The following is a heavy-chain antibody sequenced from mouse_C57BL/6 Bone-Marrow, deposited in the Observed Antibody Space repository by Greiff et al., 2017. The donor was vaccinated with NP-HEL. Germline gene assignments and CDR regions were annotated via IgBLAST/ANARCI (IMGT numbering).Heavy chain of an antibody. J-gene: IGHJ3*01. V-gene: IGHV5-4*01. CDR1: GFTFSSYA. CDR2: ISDGGSYT. Sequence: EVQGVESGGGLVKPGGSLKLSCAASGFTFSSYAMSWVRQTPEKRLEWVATISDGGSYTYYPDNVKGRFTISRDNAKNNLYLQMSHLKSEDTAMYYCARKVIYYVSWFAYWGQGTLVTVSA. D-gene: IGHD2-1*01. CDR3: ARKVIYYVSWFAY.